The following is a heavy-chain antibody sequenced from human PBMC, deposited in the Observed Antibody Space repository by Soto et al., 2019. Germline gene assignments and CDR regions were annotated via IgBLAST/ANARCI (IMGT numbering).Heavy chain of an antibody. Sequence: EVQLVESGGGLVQPGGSLRLSCAASGFTFSSYWMHWVRQAPGKGLVWVSRIHSDGSSTSYADSVKGRFTISRDNAKNTLYLQMNSLSAEDTAVYYCAPHGGCILGYGMDVWGQGTTVTVAS. V-gene: IGHV3-74*01. CDR2: IHSDGSST. CDR3: APHGGCILGYGMDV. J-gene: IGHJ6*02. CDR1: GFTFSSYW. D-gene: IGHD6-25*01.